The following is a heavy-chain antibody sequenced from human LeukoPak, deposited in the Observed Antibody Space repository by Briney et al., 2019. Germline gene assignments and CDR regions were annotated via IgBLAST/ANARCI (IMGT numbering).Heavy chain of an antibody. Sequence: PGGSLRLSCAASGFTFSSYNMDWVRQAPGKGLEWVSFIDSSSRYIYQADSVKGRFTISRDNVKSSVFLQMNSLRAEDTAVYYCARVGGHCTSTSCPPPDYWGRGTLVTVSS. V-gene: IGHV3-21*01. J-gene: IGHJ4*02. CDR3: ARVGGHCTSTSCPPPDY. D-gene: IGHD2-2*01. CDR1: GFTFSSYN. CDR2: IDSSSRYI.